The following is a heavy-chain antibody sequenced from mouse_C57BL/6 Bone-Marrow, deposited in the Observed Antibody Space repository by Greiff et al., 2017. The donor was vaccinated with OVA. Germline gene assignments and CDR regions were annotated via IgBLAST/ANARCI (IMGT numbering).Heavy chain of an antibody. D-gene: IGHD3-2*02. CDR2: IDPNSGGT. CDR1: GYTFTSYW. CDR3: AIGGAQATLAWFAY. Sequence: QVQLQQPGAELVKPGASVKLSCKASGYTFTSYWMHWVKQRPGRGLEWIGRIDPNSGGTKYNEKFKSKATLTVDKPSSTAYMQLSSLTSDDSAVYYCAIGGAQATLAWFAYWGQGTLVTVSA. J-gene: IGHJ3*01. V-gene: IGHV1-72*01.